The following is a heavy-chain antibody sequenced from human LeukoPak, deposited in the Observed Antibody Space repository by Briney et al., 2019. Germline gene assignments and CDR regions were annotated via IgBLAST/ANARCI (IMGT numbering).Heavy chain of an antibody. CDR2: ISSSSSTI. CDR3: ARESYYYGSGSYYSYYYYYYMDV. J-gene: IGHJ6*03. D-gene: IGHD3-10*01. Sequence: GGSLRLSCAASGFTFSSYSMNWVRQAPGKGLEWVSYISSSSSTIYYADSVKGRFTISRDNAKNSLYLQMNSLRAEDTAVYYCARESYYYGSGSYYSYYYYYYMDVWGKGTTVTASS. V-gene: IGHV3-48*01. CDR1: GFTFSSYS.